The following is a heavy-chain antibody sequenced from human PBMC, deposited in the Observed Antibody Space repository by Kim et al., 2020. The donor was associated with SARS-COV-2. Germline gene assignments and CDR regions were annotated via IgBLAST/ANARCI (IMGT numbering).Heavy chain of an antibody. CDR2: T. D-gene: IGHD2-2*01. CDR3: ARSRKLDFDY. Sequence: TGYAQKFQGRVTMTRNTSISTAYMELSSLRSEDTAVYYCARSRKLDFDYWGQGTLVTVSS. J-gene: IGHJ4*02. V-gene: IGHV1-8*01.